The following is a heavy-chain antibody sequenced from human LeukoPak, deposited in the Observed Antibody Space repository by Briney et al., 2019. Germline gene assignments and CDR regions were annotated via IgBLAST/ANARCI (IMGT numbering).Heavy chain of an antibody. CDR1: GFTFSSYS. CDR3: AREDDDYYGSGSYPDY. D-gene: IGHD3-10*01. Sequence: GGSLRLSCAASGFTFSSYSMNWVRQAPGKGLEWVSSISSSSYIYYADSVKGRFTISRDNAKNSLYLQMNSLRAEDTAVYYCAREDDDYYGSGSYPDYWGQGTLVTVSS. CDR2: ISSSSYI. J-gene: IGHJ4*02. V-gene: IGHV3-21*01.